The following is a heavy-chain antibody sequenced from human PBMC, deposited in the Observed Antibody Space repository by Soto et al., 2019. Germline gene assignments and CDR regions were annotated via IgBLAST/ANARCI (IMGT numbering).Heavy chain of an antibody. Sequence: QVHLQQWGAGLLKPSETLSLSCAIFGGSSSGYYWSWIRQPPGKGLEWIGEVNHSRSPNYNPSLKSRATISLDTSKNHFSLKLSSVPAADTGVYYCARETDPYYGSGSYYYWGQGTLVTVSS. J-gene: IGHJ4*02. CDR1: GGSSSGYY. CDR3: ARETDPYYGSGSYYY. V-gene: IGHV4-34*01. CDR2: VNHSRSP. D-gene: IGHD3-10*01.